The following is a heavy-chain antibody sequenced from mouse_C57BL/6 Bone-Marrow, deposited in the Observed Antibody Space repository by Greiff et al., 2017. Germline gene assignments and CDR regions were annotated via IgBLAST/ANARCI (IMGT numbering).Heavy chain of an antibody. D-gene: IGHD4-1*01. Sequence: VQVVESGAELVRPGTSVKMSCKASGYTFTNYWIGWAKQRPGHGLEWIGDIYPGGGYTNSNGKLKGKATLTADKSSSTAYMHFSSLTSEDSAIYYCARETGGAWFAYWGQGTLVTVSA. CDR1: GYTFTNYW. V-gene: IGHV1-63*01. CDR2: IYPGGGYT. J-gene: IGHJ3*01. CDR3: ARETGGAWFAY.